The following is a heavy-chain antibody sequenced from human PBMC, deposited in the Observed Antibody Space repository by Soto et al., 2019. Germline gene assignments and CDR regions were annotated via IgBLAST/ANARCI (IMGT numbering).Heavy chain of an antibody. CDR2: ISSSSSYI. J-gene: IGHJ4*02. CDR1: GFTFSSYS. Sequence: GGSLRLSCAASGFTFSSYSMNWVRQAPGKGLEWVSSISSSSSYIYYADSVKGRFTISRDNAKNSLYLQMNSLRAEDTAVYYCARDAPGYSWSPPARAHLDYWGQGTLVTVSS. V-gene: IGHV3-21*01. CDR3: ARDAPGYSWSPPARAHLDY. D-gene: IGHD5-18*01.